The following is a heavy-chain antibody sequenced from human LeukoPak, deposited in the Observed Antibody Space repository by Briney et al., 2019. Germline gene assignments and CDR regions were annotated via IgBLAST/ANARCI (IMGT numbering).Heavy chain of an antibody. CDR1: GFTFSSYA. J-gene: IGHJ4*02. D-gene: IGHD3-16*02. Sequence: GGSLRLSCAASGFTFSSYAMSWVRQAPGKGLEWVSAISGSGGSTYYADSVKGRFTISRDNSKNTLYLQMNSLRAEDTAIYCCAKHRVLRGYFDYWGQGTLVTVSS. CDR2: ISGSGGST. V-gene: IGHV3-23*01. CDR3: AKHRVLRGYFDY.